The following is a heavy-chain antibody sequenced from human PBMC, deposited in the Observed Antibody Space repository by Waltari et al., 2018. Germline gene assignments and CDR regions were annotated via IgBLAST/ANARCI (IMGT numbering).Heavy chain of an antibody. D-gene: IGHD1-7*01. V-gene: IGHV4-39*01. CDR1: AGSINSSGYY. Sequence: QLQLQESGPGLVKPSATLSLTCTVSAGSINSSGYYWGWIRQPPGKGLEWIGNFYYGESTYYNPSLKGRVTSSVDTSKNRFSLKLSSVTAADTAIYYCARTIKGNYFPFDYWGQGTLVTVSS. CDR2: FYYGEST. J-gene: IGHJ4*02. CDR3: ARTIKGNYFPFDY.